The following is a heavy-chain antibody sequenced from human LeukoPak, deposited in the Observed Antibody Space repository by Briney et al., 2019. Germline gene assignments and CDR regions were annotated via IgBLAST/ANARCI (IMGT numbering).Heavy chain of an antibody. CDR3: AGRLSSDYYYMDV. V-gene: IGHV3-48*03. Sequence: PGRSLRLSCAASGFRFSSYEMNWVRQAPGKGLEWVSHISSSGSIIFYADSVKGRFTVSRDNAKNSLYLQMNSLRAEDTSVYYCAGRLSSDYYYMDVWGKGTTVTVSS. CDR1: GFRFSSYE. J-gene: IGHJ6*03. CDR2: ISSSGSII.